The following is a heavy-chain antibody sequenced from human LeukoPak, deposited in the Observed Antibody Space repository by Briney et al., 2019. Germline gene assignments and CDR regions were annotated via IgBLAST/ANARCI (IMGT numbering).Heavy chain of an antibody. Sequence: GASVKVSCKASGYTFTGYYMHWVRQAPGQGLEGMGRINPNSGGTNYAQKFQGRVTMTRDTSISTAYMEMSRLRSDDTAVYYCARAPKLVPAAYDYWGQGTLVTVSS. V-gene: IGHV1-2*06. CDR2: INPNSGGT. D-gene: IGHD2-2*01. CDR1: GYTFTGYY. CDR3: ARAPKLVPAAYDY. J-gene: IGHJ4*02.